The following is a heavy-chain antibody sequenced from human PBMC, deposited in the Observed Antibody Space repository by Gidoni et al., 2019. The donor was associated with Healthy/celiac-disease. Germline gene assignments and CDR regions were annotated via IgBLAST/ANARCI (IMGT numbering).Heavy chain of an antibody. D-gene: IGHD4-17*01. CDR3: ARDRDPPTTVTTFILDYYYGMDV. Sequence: QLQLQESGPGLVTPSETLSLTCTVSGGSISSSSHYWGWIRQPPGKGLEWIGSIYYSGSPYNNPSRKSRVTISVDTSKNQFSLKLSSVTAADTAVYYCARDRDPPTTVTTFILDYYYGMDVWGQGTTVTVSS. J-gene: IGHJ6*02. V-gene: IGHV4-39*07. CDR2: IYYSGSP. CDR1: GGSISSSSHY.